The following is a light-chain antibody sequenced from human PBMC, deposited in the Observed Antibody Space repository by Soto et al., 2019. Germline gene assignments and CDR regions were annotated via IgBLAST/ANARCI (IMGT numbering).Light chain of an antibody. J-gene: IGKJ1*01. CDR1: QSISTW. CDR2: KAS. V-gene: IGKV1-5*03. CDR3: QHYKEYPWT. Sequence: DIQMTQSTSTLSASVGDRVTLTCRASQSISTWLAWYQQKPGKAPKLLIYKASNLESGVPSRFSGSGSGTEFTLTISSLQPGDFGTYYCQHYKEYPWTFGLGTKVEIE.